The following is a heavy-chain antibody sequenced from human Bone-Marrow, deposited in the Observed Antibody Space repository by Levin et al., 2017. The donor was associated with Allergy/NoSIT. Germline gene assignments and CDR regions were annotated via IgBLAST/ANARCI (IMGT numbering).Heavy chain of an antibody. CDR3: AKDGVAAAGSPPYHFDY. V-gene: IGHV3-30*18. CDR2: ISYDGSNK. Sequence: LSLTCAASGFTFSNYGMHWVRQAPGKGLEWVAVISYDGSNKYYADSVKGRFTISRDNSKNTLYLQMNSLRPEDTAVYYCAKDGVAAAGSPPYHFDYWGQGTLVTVSS. CDR1: GFTFSNYG. D-gene: IGHD6-13*01. J-gene: IGHJ4*02.